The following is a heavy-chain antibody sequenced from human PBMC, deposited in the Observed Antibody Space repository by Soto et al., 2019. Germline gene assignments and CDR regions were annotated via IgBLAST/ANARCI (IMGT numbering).Heavy chain of an antibody. J-gene: IGHJ4*02. V-gene: IGHV3-23*01. Sequence: GGSLRLSCAASGFTFSSYAMSWVRQAPGKGLEWVSAISGSGGSTYYADSVKGRFTISRDNSKNTLYLQMNSLRAEDTAVYYCAKASHLLGEYQKRSWYFDYLGQGTLVNVSS. CDR3: AKASHLLGEYQKRSWYFDY. CDR2: ISGSGGST. D-gene: IGHD2-2*01. CDR1: GFTFSSYA.